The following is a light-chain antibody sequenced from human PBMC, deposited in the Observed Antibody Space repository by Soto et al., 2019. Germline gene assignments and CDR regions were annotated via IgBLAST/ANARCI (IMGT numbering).Light chain of an antibody. Sequence: IQMTLSASSVSSSVGDRVTITCRASQSISSYLNWYQQKPGKAPKLLIYAASSLQSGVPSRFSGSGSGTDFTLTISSLQPEDFATYYCLQDYNYPWTFGQGTNVEIK. CDR3: LQDYNYPWT. J-gene: IGKJ1*01. CDR1: QSISSY. V-gene: IGKV1-6*02. CDR2: AAS.